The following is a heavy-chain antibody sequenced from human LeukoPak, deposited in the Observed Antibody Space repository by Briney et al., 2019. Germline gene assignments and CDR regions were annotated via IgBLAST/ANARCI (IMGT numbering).Heavy chain of an antibody. V-gene: IGHV4-61*08. D-gene: IGHD3-16*01. CDR1: GGSISSGGYY. CDR2: IYYSGST. J-gene: IGHJ4*02. Sequence: PSETLSLTCAVSGGSISSGGYYWSWIRQPPGKGLEWIGYIYYSGSTNYNPSLKSRVTISLDTSKNQFSLKLSSVTAADTAVYYCARIYGGYFDYWGQGTLVTVSS. CDR3: ARIYGGYFDY.